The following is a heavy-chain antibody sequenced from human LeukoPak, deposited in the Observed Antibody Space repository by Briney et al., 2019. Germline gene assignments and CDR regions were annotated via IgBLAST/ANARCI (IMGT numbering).Heavy chain of an antibody. CDR3: AKELDTAMVEYYFDY. Sequence: SGGSLRLSCAASGFTFSSYGMHWVRRAPGKGLEWVAVISYDGSNKYYADSVKGRFTISRDNSKNTLYLQMNSLRAEDTAVYYCAKELDTAMVEYYFDYWGQGTLVTVSS. V-gene: IGHV3-30*18. CDR2: ISYDGSNK. CDR1: GFTFSSYG. D-gene: IGHD5-18*01. J-gene: IGHJ4*02.